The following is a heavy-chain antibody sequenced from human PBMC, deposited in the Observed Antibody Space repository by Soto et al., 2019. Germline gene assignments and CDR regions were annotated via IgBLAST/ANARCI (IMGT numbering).Heavy chain of an antibody. D-gene: IGHD5-12*01. Sequence: GGALRLSCVTSAFSLTSCSMSWVRQTPGKGLEWVSALSRSGGATYYADSVKGRFTISRDTSTNTLYLQMSNLRAEDTAIYYCAKGEMATIRNSFDPWGQGTLVTVSS. CDR3: AKGEMATIRNSFDP. V-gene: IGHV3-23*01. CDR1: AFSLTSCS. CDR2: LSRSGGAT. J-gene: IGHJ5*02.